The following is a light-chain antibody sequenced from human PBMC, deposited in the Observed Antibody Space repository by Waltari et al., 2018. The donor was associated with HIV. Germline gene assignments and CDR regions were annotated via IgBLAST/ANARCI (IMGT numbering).Light chain of an antibody. CDR3: QQYDNSPFT. V-gene: IGKV3-20*01. Sequence: DIVLTQSPGTLSLSPGERGTLSCRTSQSVNTFLSWYQQKPGQAPRLLIFRASNRATGIPDRFSGSGSGTDFTLTISRLEPEDYAVYYCQQYDNSPFTFGPGTTVDVK. CDR2: RAS. J-gene: IGKJ3*01. CDR1: QSVNTF.